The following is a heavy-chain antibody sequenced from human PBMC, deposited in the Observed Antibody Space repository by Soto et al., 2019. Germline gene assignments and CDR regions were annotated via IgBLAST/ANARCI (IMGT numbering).Heavy chain of an antibody. J-gene: IGHJ3*01. V-gene: IGHV4-4*01. D-gene: IGHD2-21*01. CDR2: IYHAGSP. Sequence: KLQESGPGLVKPSGTLSLTCAVSGGSIGSSSWWTWVRQSPEKGLEWIGEIYHAGSPDYNPSFEGRVTILSDRSKNFFSLTLTSVTAADTAIYCCARGSSFRGDFDVWGQGMMVTVSS. CDR1: GGSIGSSSW. CDR3: ARGSSFRGDFDV.